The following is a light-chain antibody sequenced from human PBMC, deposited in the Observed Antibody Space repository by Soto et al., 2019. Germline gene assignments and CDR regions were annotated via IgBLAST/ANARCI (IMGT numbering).Light chain of an antibody. J-gene: IGKJ1*01. CDR1: ESISNN. CDR2: SAS. V-gene: IGKV3D-15*01. Sequence: DILMTQSPATVSVSLGDSVSLSCRANESISNNLAWYQQKPGQPPRLLIYSASTRAPGIPARVSGGGSGTRFSLTISSLQSEDCALYYCHQYNEWPRGTFGPGTKVEI. CDR3: HQYNEWPRGT.